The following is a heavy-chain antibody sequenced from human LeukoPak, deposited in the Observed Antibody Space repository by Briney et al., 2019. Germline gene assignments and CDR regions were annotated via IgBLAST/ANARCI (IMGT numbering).Heavy chain of an antibody. Sequence: KPSDTLSLTCSGTGGSIRRSYWSSIQQPPRQGLDWIRYTSNIGNPNYNPSLRGRVSISVGMSNNQIFLDLTSVTAADTAVYYCARAQYDGFSSGYSGGFYYMDVWGKGTTVSVSS. CDR2: TSNIGNP. V-gene: IGHV4-59*01. J-gene: IGHJ6*03. CDR1: GGSIRRSY. D-gene: IGHD3-3*01. CDR3: ARAQYDGFSSGYSGGFYYMDV.